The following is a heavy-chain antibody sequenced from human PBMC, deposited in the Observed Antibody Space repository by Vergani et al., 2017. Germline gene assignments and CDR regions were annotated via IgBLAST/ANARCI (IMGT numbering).Heavy chain of an antibody. Sequence: QVHLVESGGGVVQPGRSLTLSCVASGFSFRGHGMHWVRQAPGKGLELVAMISYDGDRRDYGDFAKGRFTISRDSSKTVYLQMNSLRVEDTAMYFCAKDLSYSTAWPHFDSRVEGTLVTVSS. D-gene: IGHD4-11*01. CDR2: ISYDGDRR. CDR3: AKDLSYSTAWPHFDS. J-gene: IGHJ4*02. CDR1: GFSFRGHG. V-gene: IGHV3-30*18.